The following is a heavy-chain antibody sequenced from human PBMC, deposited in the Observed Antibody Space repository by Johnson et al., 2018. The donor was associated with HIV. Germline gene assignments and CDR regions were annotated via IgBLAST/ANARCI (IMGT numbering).Heavy chain of an antibody. V-gene: IGHV3-30*18. CDR3: AKGIVVGVRAFDI. D-gene: IGHD3-22*01. J-gene: IGHJ3*02. CDR2: ISYDGSNK. CDR1: GFTFSSYG. Sequence: QVQLVESGGGVVQPGRSLRLSCAASGFTFSSYGMHWVRQAPGKGLEWVAVISYDGSNKYYADSVKGGFTISRDNSKNTLYLQMNSLRAEDTAVYYCAKGIVVGVRAFDIWGQGTMVTVSS.